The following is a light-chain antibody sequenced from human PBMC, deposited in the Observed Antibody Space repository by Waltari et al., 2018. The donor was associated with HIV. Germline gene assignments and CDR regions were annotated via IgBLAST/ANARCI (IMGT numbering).Light chain of an antibody. CDR3: QQYNNWPPWT. CDR2: GAS. J-gene: IGKJ1*01. Sequence: EIVMTQSPATLSVSQGERATLSCRASQSVSSNLAWYQQKPGQAPGLLIYGASTRATGIPARFIGSGSGTEFTLTISSLQSQDFAVYYCQQYNNWPPWTFGQGTKVEIK. V-gene: IGKV3-15*01. CDR1: QSVSSN.